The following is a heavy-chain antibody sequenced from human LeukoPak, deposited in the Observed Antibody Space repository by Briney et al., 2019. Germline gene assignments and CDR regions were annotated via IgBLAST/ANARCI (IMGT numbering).Heavy chain of an antibody. Sequence: PSETLSLTCTVSGGSISSYYWGWIRQPPGKGLEWIGSIYYSGSTYYNPSLKSRVTISVDTSKNQFSLKLSSVTAADTAVYYCARHLQRWGFDYWGQGILVTVSS. CDR1: GGSISSYY. D-gene: IGHD1-26*01. CDR3: ARHLQRWGFDY. J-gene: IGHJ4*02. CDR2: IYYSGST. V-gene: IGHV4-39*01.